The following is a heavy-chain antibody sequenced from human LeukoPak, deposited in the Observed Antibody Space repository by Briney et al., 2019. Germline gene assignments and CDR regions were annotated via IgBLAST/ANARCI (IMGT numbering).Heavy chain of an antibody. V-gene: IGHV1-18*01. CDR3: ARDIAVAAYFDY. Sequence: GASVKVSCKASGYTFTSYGIRWVRQAPGQGLEWMGLISAYNGNTNNAQKLQGRVTMTTDTSTSTAYMELRSLRSDDTAVYYCARDIAVAAYFDYWGQGTLVTVSS. D-gene: IGHD6-19*01. CDR1: GYTFTSYG. J-gene: IGHJ4*02. CDR2: ISAYNGNT.